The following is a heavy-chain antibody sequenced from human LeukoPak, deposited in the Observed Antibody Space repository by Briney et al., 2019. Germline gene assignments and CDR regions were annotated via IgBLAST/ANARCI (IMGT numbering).Heavy chain of an antibody. CDR3: ARDLDWILFDY. V-gene: IGHV3-74*03. Sequence: PGGSLRLSCAASGFTFNTYWMHWVRQAPGKGLMWVARVNREGTTTTYADSVKGRFTISRDNAKNTLYLQMNNLRAEDTAVYYCARDLDWILFDYWGQGTLVTVSS. J-gene: IGHJ4*02. CDR2: VNREGTTT. D-gene: IGHD3-9*01. CDR1: GFTFNTYW.